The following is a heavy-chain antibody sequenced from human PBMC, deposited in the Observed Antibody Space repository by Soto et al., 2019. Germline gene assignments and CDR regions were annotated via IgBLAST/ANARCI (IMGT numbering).Heavy chain of an antibody. J-gene: IGHJ6*03. CDR1: GYTFTSYG. CDR2: ISAYNDNT. V-gene: IGHV1-18*01. Sequence: ASVKVSCKASGYTFTSYGISWVRQAPGQGLEWMGWISAYNDNTNYAQKLQGRVTMTTDTSTSTAYMELRSLRSDDTAVYYCARVMVWGSYYYYYYMDVWGKGTTVTVSS. CDR3: ARVMVWGSYYYYYYMDV. D-gene: IGHD3-16*01.